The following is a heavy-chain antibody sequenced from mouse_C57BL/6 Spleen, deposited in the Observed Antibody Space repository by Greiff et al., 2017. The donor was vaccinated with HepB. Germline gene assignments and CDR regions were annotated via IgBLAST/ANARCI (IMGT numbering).Heavy chain of an antibody. Sequence: QVQLKESGPELVKPGASVKISCKASGYAFSSSWMNWVKQRPGKGLEWIGRIYPGDGDTNYNGKFKGKATLTADKSSSTAYMQLSSLTSEDSAVYFCARISFSFDYWGQGTTLTVSS. CDR2: IYPGDGDT. J-gene: IGHJ2*01. CDR3: ARISFSFDY. CDR1: GYAFSSSW. V-gene: IGHV1-82*01.